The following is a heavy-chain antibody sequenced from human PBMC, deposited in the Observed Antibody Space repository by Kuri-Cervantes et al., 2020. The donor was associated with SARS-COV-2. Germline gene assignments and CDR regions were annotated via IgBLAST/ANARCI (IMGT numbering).Heavy chain of an antibody. CDR2: ISAYNSNT. D-gene: IGHD6-13*01. Sequence: ASVKVSCKASGYTFTSYGISWVRQAPGQGLEWMGWISAYNSNTNYAQKLQGRVTMTTDTSTSTAYMELRSLRSDDTAVYYCARERGSWYVPLRTYYYYYMDVWGKGTTVTVSS. V-gene: IGHV1-18*01. J-gene: IGHJ6*03. CDR3: ARERGSWYVPLRTYYYYYMDV. CDR1: GYTFTSYG.